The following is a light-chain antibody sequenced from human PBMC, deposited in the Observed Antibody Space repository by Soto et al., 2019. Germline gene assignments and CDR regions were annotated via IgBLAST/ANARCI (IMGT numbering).Light chain of an antibody. V-gene: IGKV3-15*01. J-gene: IGKJ2*01. CDR2: GAS. Sequence: VMTQSPATLSVSPGESATLSCRASQSVIRNLAWYQQKPGQAPRLRIYGASTTATGIPARFRGSGSATDFTLPISSLQSEDFAVYVCQQYYRWPPYTFGPGTKVEIK. CDR3: QQYYRWPPYT. CDR1: QSVIRN.